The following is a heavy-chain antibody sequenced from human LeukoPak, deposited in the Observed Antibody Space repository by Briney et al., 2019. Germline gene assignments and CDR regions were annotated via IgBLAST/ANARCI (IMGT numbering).Heavy chain of an antibody. CDR1: GGTFSSYA. CDR3: AREVGEDFWSGYYDY. Sequence: ASVKVSCKASGGTFSSYAISWVRQAPGQGLEWMGGIIPIFGTANYAQKFQGRVTITTDESTSTAYMELSSLRSEDTAVYYCAREVGEDFWSGYYDYWGQGTLVTVSS. V-gene: IGHV1-69*05. CDR2: IIPIFGTA. D-gene: IGHD3-3*01. J-gene: IGHJ4*02.